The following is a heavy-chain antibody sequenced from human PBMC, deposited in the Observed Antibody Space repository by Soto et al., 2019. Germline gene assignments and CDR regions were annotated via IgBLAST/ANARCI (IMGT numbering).Heavy chain of an antibody. D-gene: IGHD6-19*01. V-gene: IGHV1-2*04. Sequence: ASVKVSCTASGYTFTAYFVHWWRQAPGQRLEWMGWINPDSGGTMYGEKFQGWVTMTRDTPISTVYMELSSLRSEDTAVYYCARSIAVAAYNWFDPWGQGTLVTVSS. CDR1: GYTFTAYF. CDR2: INPDSGGT. J-gene: IGHJ5*02. CDR3: ARSIAVAAYNWFDP.